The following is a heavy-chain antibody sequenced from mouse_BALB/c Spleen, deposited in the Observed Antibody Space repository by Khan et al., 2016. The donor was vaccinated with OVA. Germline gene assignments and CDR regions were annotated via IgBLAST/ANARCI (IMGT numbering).Heavy chain of an antibody. CDR3: VRIPIPPYYFDY. CDR1: GYTFTNYT. J-gene: IGHJ2*01. CDR2: INPSSGYT. V-gene: IGHV1-4*01. Sequence: QVQLKQSGAELARPGASVKMSCKASGYTFTNYTMHWVKQRPGQGLEWIGYINPSSGYTNYNQNFNDKATLTTDRSSSTAYMQLSSLTSDDSAVYYRVRIPIPPYYFDYWGQGTTLTVSS.